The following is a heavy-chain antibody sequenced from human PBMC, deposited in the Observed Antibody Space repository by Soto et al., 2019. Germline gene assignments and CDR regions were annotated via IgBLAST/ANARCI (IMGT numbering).Heavy chain of an antibody. D-gene: IGHD3-10*01. Sequence: QVQLQESGPGLVKPSETLSLSCTVSGGSISSYYWSWFRQSPGKRMEWIGYVHHSWGSSSNPSLQSRVAISLDTSKSQFSLKVTSVPATDTAVYYCARQGFGPLHGLVDVWGQGTTVTVSS. CDR1: GGSISSYY. J-gene: IGHJ6*02. V-gene: IGHV4-59*08. CDR3: ARQGFGPLHGLVDV. CDR2: VHHSWGS.